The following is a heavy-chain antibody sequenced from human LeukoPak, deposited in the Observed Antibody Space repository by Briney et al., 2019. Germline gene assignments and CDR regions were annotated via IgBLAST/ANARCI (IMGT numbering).Heavy chain of an antibody. Sequence: GGSLRLSCAASGFTFSGYWMSWVRQAPGKGLEWVANIKQDGGEIYYVDSVKGRFTISRDNAKNSVYLQMNSLRAEDTALYYCARGSGSSWYFYFDYWGQGTLVTVSS. CDR3: ARGSGSSWYFYFDY. V-gene: IGHV3-7*03. J-gene: IGHJ4*02. CDR2: IKQDGGEI. CDR1: GFTFSGYW. D-gene: IGHD6-13*01.